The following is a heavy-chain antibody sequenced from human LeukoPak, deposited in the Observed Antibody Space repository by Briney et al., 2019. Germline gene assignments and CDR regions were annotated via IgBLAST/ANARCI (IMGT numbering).Heavy chain of an antibody. D-gene: IGHD4-11*01. CDR2: ISAYNGNT. CDR1: GNIFASHG. Sequence: ASVKVSCKASGNIFASHGISWVRQAPGQGLGWMGWISAYNGNTNSAQKLQGRVTMTTDTSTSTAYMELRSLRSDDTAVYYCARPTYTWFDPWGQGTLVTVSS. CDR3: ARPTYTWFDP. J-gene: IGHJ5*02. V-gene: IGHV1-18*01.